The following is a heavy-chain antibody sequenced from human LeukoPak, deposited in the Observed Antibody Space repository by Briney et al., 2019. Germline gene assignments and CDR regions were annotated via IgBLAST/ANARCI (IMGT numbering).Heavy chain of an antibody. D-gene: IGHD2-2*01. J-gene: IGHJ5*02. V-gene: IGHV4-31*03. Sequence: PSQTLSLTCTVSGGSISSGGYYWSWIRQHPGKGLEWIGYIYYSGSAYYNPSLKSRVTISVDTSKNQFSLKLSSVTAADTAVYHCARDRGGAAALTGWFDPWGQGTLVTVSS. CDR3: ARDRGGAAALTGWFDP. CDR1: GGSISSGGYY. CDR2: IYYSGSA.